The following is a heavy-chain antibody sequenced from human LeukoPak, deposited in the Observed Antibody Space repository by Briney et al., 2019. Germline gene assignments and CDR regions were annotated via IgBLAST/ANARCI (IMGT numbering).Heavy chain of an antibody. V-gene: IGHV4-4*02. D-gene: IGHD3-22*01. Sequence: PSGTLSLTCAVSGGSISSNNWWSWVRQPPGKGLEWIGEIYHSGSTYYNPSLKSRVTISVDTSKNQFSLKLSSVTAADTAVYYCARDMVITVHAFDIWGQGTMVTVSS. CDR1: GGSISSNNW. CDR3: ARDMVITVHAFDI. J-gene: IGHJ3*02. CDR2: IYHSGST.